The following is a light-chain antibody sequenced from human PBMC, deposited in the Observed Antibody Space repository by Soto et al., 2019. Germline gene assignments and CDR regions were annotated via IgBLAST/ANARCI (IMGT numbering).Light chain of an antibody. CDR3: SSYTISSTVV. Sequence: QSVLTQPASVSGSPGQSITISCTGTSSDVGGYNYVSWYQQHPGKAPKLMIYDVSNRPSGISNRFSGSKSGNTASLTISGLQAGDESDYYCSSYTISSTVVFGGGTKLTVL. CDR2: DVS. V-gene: IGLV2-14*01. CDR1: SSDVGGYNY. J-gene: IGLJ2*01.